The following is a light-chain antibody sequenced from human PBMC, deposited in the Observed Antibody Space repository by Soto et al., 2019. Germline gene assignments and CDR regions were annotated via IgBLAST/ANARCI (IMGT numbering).Light chain of an antibody. CDR1: SSDDGGYDF. Sequence: QSALTQPRSVSGSPGQSVTISCTGSSSDDGGYDFVSWYQQHPGKAPKLMISDVSERPSGVPDRFSGSKSANTASLTISGLQAEDEADYYCCSYAGTYTLVFGGGTKVTVL. J-gene: IGLJ3*02. V-gene: IGLV2-11*01. CDR3: CSYAGTYTLV. CDR2: DVS.